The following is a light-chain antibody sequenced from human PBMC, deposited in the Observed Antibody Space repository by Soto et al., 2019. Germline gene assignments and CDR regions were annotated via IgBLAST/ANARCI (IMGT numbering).Light chain of an antibody. V-gene: IGKV3-15*01. Sequence: IGVTQSPATLSVSPGERATLSCRASQSVSSNLAWYQQKPGQAPRLLIYGASTRATGIPATFSGCGSGTEFTLTISSLQSEDFAVYYCQQYNNWPQTFGQGTKVEI. CDR1: QSVSSN. CDR2: GAS. CDR3: QQYNNWPQT. J-gene: IGKJ1*01.